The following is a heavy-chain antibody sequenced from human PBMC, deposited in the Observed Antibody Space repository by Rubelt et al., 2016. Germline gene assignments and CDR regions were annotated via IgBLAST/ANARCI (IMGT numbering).Heavy chain of an antibody. Sequence: EVQLVESGGGLVEPGGSLRLSCAASGFSVSNNYMSWVRQAPGKGLEWVSVLYSGGSTYYAASVKGRFTISRDNSKNTVYLQMNSLGVEDTAVYYCARVGTGYHFDLWGQGTLVTVSS. CDR3: ARVGTGYHFDL. CDR2: LYSGGST. D-gene: IGHD3-9*01. J-gene: IGHJ4*02. CDR1: GFSVSNNY. V-gene: IGHV3-53*01.